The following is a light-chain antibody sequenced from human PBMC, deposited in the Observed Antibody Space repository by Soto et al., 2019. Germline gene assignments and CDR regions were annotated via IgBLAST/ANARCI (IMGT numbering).Light chain of an antibody. CDR1: QSVSSY. CDR3: QQRSNWPIT. Sequence: EIVLTQSPGTLSLSPGERATLSCRASQSVSSYLAWYQQKPGQAPRLLIYDASNRATGIPARFSGSGSGTDFTFTISSLEPEDFALYYCQQRSNWPITFGQGTRLEIK. V-gene: IGKV3-11*01. J-gene: IGKJ5*01. CDR2: DAS.